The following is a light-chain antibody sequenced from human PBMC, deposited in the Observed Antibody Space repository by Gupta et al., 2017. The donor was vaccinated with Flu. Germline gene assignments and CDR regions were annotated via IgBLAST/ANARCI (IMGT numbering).Light chain of an antibody. CDR3: QQYDNLPPLT. Sequence: DIQMTQSPSSLSASVADRSTITSQASQDISNYLNWYQQKPEKAPKLLIYDATNLETGVPSRFSGSGSGKDFTFTISSLQHEDIATYYCQQYDNLPPLTFGGGTKVEIK. CDR2: DAT. J-gene: IGKJ4*01. V-gene: IGKV1-33*01. CDR1: QDISNY.